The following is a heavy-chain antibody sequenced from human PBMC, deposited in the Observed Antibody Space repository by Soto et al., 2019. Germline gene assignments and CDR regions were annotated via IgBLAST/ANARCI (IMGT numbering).Heavy chain of an antibody. CDR3: ARGDRITIFGVVIPDY. J-gene: IGHJ4*02. CDR2: MNPNSGNT. CDR1: GYTFTSYD. V-gene: IGHV1-8*01. Sequence: ASVKVSCKASGYTFTSYDINWVRQATGQGLEWMGWMNPNSGNTGYAQKFQGRVTMTRNTSISTAYMELSSLRSEDTAVYYCARGDRITIFGVVIPDYWGQGTLVTVSS. D-gene: IGHD3-3*01.